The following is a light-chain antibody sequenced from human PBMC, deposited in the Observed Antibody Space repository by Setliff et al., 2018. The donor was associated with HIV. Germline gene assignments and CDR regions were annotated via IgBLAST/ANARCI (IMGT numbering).Light chain of an antibody. CDR3: SSYAITNTLP. V-gene: IGLV2-14*02. J-gene: IGLJ1*01. Sequence: QSALAQSASVSGSPGQSITISCTGTSSDVGSYNLVSWYQQHLGKAPKLLIYEGNKRPSGVSNRFSGSKSGNTASLTISGLQAEDEGDYYCSSYAITNTLPFGTGTKVTVL. CDR2: EGN. CDR1: SSDVGSYNL.